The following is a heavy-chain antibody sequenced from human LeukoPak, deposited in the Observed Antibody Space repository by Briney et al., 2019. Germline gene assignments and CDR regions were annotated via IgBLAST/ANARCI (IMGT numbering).Heavy chain of an antibody. J-gene: IGHJ4*02. CDR2: IYGSGSN. CDR3: ARGIVADNNRPFDF. V-gene: IGHV4-4*07. D-gene: IGHD6-13*01. Sequence: SETLSLTRTVSGGSITTYYWSWIRQPAGKGPEWIGRIYGSGSNDYNPSLRSRVTMSIDTSKNQFSLKLSSVTAADTAVYYCARGIVADNNRPFDFWGQGILVTVSS. CDR1: GGSITTYY.